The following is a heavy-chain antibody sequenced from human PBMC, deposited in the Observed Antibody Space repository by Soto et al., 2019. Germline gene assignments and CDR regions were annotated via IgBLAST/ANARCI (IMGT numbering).Heavy chain of an antibody. CDR2: ISGSGGST. J-gene: IGHJ3*02. D-gene: IGHD2-15*01. Sequence: QPGGSLRLSCAASGFTFSSYAMSWVRQAPGKGLEWVSAISGSGGSTYYADSVKGRFTISRDNSKNTLYLQMNSLRAEDTAVYYCAPDIVVVVAATDDAFDIWGQGTMVTVSS. CDR1: GFTFSSYA. CDR3: APDIVVVVAATDDAFDI. V-gene: IGHV3-23*01.